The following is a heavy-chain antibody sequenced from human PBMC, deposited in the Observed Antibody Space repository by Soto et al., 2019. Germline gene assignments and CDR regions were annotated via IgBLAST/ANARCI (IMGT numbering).Heavy chain of an antibody. Sequence: VQLVESGGGLVQPGRSLRLSCATSGFRFGDYGMSWFRQAPGKGLEWVGFISTEPHGAATQYAASVKGRFTITRDDSKRIVELQMSSLKTEDTAIYYCSRKVTLSGVVLPTHWFDSWGQGALVTVSS. CDR1: GFRFGDYG. J-gene: IGHJ5*01. V-gene: IGHV3-49*03. CDR2: ISTEPHGAAT. CDR3: SRKVTLSGVVLPTHWFDS. D-gene: IGHD3-3*01.